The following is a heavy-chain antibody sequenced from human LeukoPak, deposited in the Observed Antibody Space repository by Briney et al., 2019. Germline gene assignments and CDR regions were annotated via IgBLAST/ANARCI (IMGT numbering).Heavy chain of an antibody. J-gene: IGHJ3*01. V-gene: IGHV4-59*08. CDR1: GGSISTCY. CDR2: IFHTGHS. CDR3: ASHPFSDGFDL. Sequence: SETLSLTCTVSGGSISTCYWSWLRQPPGKGLEWIGYIFHTGHSNHNPSLKGRVTISVDTSKNQFSLNLNSVTAADTAMYSCASHPFSDGFDLWGQGTMVTVSS.